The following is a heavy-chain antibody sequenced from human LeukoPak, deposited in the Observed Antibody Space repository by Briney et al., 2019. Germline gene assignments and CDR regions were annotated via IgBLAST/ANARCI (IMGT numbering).Heavy chain of an antibody. J-gene: IGHJ4*02. Sequence: GGSLRLSCAASGFTFSSYAMHWVRQAPGKGLEWVAVISFDGSNKYYADSVKGRFTISRDNSKNTLYLQMNSLRVEDTAVYYCATPGQLWSNYHYFAHWGQGTLVTVSS. V-gene: IGHV3-30*04. CDR2: ISFDGSNK. CDR1: GFTFSSYA. CDR3: ATPGQLWSNYHYFAH. D-gene: IGHD5-18*01.